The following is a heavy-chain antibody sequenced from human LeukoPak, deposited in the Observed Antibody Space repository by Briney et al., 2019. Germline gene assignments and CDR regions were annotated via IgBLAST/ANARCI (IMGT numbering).Heavy chain of an antibody. J-gene: IGHJ4*02. Sequence: PSETLSLTCAVYGGSFSGYYWSWIRQPPGKGLEWIGEINHSGSTNYNPSLKSRVTISVDTSKNQFSLKLSSVTAADTAVYYCASPSYCSSTSCSSDYWGQGTLVTVSS. CDR1: GGSFSGYY. D-gene: IGHD2-2*01. CDR3: ASPSYCSSTSCSSDY. V-gene: IGHV4-34*01. CDR2: INHSGST.